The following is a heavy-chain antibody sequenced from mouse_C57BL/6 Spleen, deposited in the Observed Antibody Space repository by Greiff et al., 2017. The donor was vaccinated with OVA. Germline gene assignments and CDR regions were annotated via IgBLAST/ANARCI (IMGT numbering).Heavy chain of an antibody. Sequence: EVQLKESGTVLARPGASVKMSFKTSGYTFTSSWMHWGKQRPGQGLGWIGAIYPGNSDTSYNQKFKGKAKLTAVTSASTAYMELSSLTNEDSAVYYCTNYGTPAWFAYWGQGTLVTVSA. D-gene: IGHD1-1*01. CDR2: IYPGNSDT. V-gene: IGHV1-5*01. J-gene: IGHJ3*01. CDR3: TNYGTPAWFAY. CDR1: GYTFTSSW.